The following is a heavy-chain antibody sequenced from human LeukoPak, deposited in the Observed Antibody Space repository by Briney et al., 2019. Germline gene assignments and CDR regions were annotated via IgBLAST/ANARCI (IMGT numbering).Heavy chain of an antibody. D-gene: IGHD7-27*01. J-gene: IGHJ6*02. Sequence: GGSLRLSCAASGFTFSSYGMHWVRQAPGKGLEWVAVIWYDGSNKYYADSVKGRFTISRDNSKNTLYLQMNSLRAEDTAVYYCAREYRGTGDLPPYYYYGTDVWGQGTTVTVSS. CDR3: AREYRGTGDLPPYYYYGTDV. CDR2: IWYDGSNK. CDR1: GFTFSSYG. V-gene: IGHV3-33*01.